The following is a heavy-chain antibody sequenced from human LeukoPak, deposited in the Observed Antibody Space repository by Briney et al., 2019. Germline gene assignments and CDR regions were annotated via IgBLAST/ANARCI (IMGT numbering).Heavy chain of an antibody. CDR3: AKVGVAYCSSTSCYKDMDV. J-gene: IGHJ6*03. CDR2: IRYDGSNK. V-gene: IGHV3-30*02. D-gene: IGHD2-2*02. Sequence: GGSLRLSCAASGFTFSSYGMHWVRQAPGKGLEWVAFIRYDGSNKYYADSVKGRFTISRDNSKNTLYLQMNSLRAEDTAVYYCAKVGVAYCSSTSCYKDMDVWGKGTTVTVSS. CDR1: GFTFSSYG.